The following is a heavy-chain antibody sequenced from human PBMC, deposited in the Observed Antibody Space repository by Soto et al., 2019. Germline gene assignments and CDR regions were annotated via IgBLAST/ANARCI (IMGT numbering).Heavy chain of an antibody. J-gene: IGHJ6*02. D-gene: IGHD2-2*01. CDR3: ARDYSWGYCSSTSCYLSHYYYGMDV. Sequence: GASVKVSCKASGYTFTSYGISWVRQAPGQGLEWMGWISAYNGNTNYAQKLQGRVTMTTDTSTSTAYMELRSLRSDDTAVFYCARDYSWGYCSSTSCYLSHYYYGMDVWGQGTTVTVSS. CDR1: GYTFTSYG. CDR2: ISAYNGNT. V-gene: IGHV1-18*01.